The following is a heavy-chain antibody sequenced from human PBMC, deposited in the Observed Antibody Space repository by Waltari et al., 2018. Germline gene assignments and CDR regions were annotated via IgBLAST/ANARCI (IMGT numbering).Heavy chain of an antibody. CDR1: GGTFSSYA. D-gene: IGHD2-15*01. CDR3: ARLYYCSGGSCYGRSAY. V-gene: IGHV1-69*04. CDR2: IIPILGIA. Sequence: QVQLVQSGAEVKKPGSSVKVSCKASGGTFSSYAISWVRQAPGQGLEWMGGIIPILGIANYAQKFQGRVTITADESTSTAYMELSSLRSEDTAVYYCARLYYCSGGSCYGRSAYWGQGTLVTVSS. J-gene: IGHJ4*02.